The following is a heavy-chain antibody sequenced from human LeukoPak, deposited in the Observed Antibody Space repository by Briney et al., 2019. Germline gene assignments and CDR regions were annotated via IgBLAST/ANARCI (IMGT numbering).Heavy chain of an antibody. J-gene: IGHJ6*02. CDR1: GYTFTGYY. V-gene: IGHV1-2*02. CDR2: INPNSGGT. CDR3: ARSPASGDYYYYGMDV. Sequence: ASVEVSCKASGYTFTGYYMHWVRQAPGQGLEWMGWINPNSGGTNYAQKFQGRVTMTRDTSISTAYMELSRLRSDDTAVYYCARSPASGDYYYYGMDVWGQGTTVTVSS. D-gene: IGHD4-17*01.